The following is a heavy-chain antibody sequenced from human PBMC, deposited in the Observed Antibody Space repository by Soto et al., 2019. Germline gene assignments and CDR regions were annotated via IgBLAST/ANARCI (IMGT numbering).Heavy chain of an antibody. J-gene: IGHJ6*02. CDR3: SRGDDGGDRYYHGLGV. D-gene: IGHD2-21*02. V-gene: IGHV4-39*07. CDR1: GGSISSGSYY. Sequence: PSETLSLTCTVSGGSISSGSYYWGWIRQPPGKGLEWIGSIYYSGSIYYNPSLKSRVTISVDTSKNQFSLKLSSVTAADTAVYFFSRGDDGGDRYYHGLGVWGQGTTGPGSS. CDR2: IYYSGSI.